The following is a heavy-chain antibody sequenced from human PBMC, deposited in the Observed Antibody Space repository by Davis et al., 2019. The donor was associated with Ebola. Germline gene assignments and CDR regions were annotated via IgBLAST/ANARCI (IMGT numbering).Heavy chain of an antibody. J-gene: IGHJ4*02. CDR2: INSDGSST. V-gene: IGHV3-74*01. Sequence: GESLILSCAAPGFTFSSYSMNWVRQAPGKGLVWVSRINSDGSSTSYADSVKGRFTISRDNAKNTLYLQMNSLRAEDTAVYYCARGLRVWELLPGYWGQGTLVTVSS. CDR1: GFTFSSYS. D-gene: IGHD1-26*01. CDR3: ARGLRVWELLPGY.